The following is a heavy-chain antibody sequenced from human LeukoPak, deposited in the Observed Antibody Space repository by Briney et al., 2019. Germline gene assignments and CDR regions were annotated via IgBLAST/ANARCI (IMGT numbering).Heavy chain of an antibody. D-gene: IGHD2-15*01. J-gene: IGHJ4*02. CDR2: INHSGST. Sequence: PSETLSLACAVYGGSFSGYYWSWIRQPPGKGLEWIGEINHSGSTNYNPSLKSRVTISVDTSKNQFSLKLSSVTAADTAVYYCAKQLGYCSDGSCYFPYWGQGTLVTVSS. V-gene: IGHV4-34*01. CDR1: GGSFSGYY. CDR3: AKQLGYCSDGSCYFPY.